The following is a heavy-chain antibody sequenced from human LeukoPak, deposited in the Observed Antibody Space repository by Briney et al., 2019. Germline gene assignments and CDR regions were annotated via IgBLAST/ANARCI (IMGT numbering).Heavy chain of an antibody. D-gene: IGHD5-12*01. CDR1: GFTFDDYA. CDR3: AKGEWLEDYFDY. CDR2: ISGDGGST. V-gene: IGHV3-43*02. J-gene: IGHJ4*02. Sequence: PGGSLKLSCAASGFTFDDYAMHWVREAPGKGLEWVSLISGDGGSTYYADSVKGRFTISRDNSKNSLYLQMNSLRTEDTALYYCAKGEWLEDYFDYWGQGTLVTVSS.